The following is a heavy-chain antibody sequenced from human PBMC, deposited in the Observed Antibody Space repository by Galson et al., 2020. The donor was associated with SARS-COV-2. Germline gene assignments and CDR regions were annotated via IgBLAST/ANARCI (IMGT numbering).Heavy chain of an antibody. CDR2: IYFSGTT. Sequence: SETLSLTCTVSSGSISSNSHYWGWIRQSPGKGLEWIGSIYFSGTTYYNPSLQSRVTVSVDTSKNHFSLKLNSVTATDTAVYYCARSPFGLMGPYYFDSWGQGALVTVSS. J-gene: IGHJ4*02. CDR3: ARSPFGLMGPYYFDS. D-gene: IGHD2-8*01. CDR1: SGSISSNSHY. V-gene: IGHV4-39*02.